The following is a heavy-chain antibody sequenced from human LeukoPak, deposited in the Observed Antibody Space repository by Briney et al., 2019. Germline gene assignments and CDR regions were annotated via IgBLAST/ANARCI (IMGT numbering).Heavy chain of an antibody. Sequence: SETLSLTCTVSGGSISSYYWSWIRQPAGKGLEWIGRIYTSGSTNYNPSLKSRVTMSVDTSKNQFSLKLSSVTAADTAVYYCAGERGGVVVVIGSWFDPWGQGTLVTVSS. D-gene: IGHD3-22*01. CDR1: GGSISSYY. CDR3: AGERGGVVVVIGSWFDP. CDR2: IYTSGST. V-gene: IGHV4-4*07. J-gene: IGHJ5*02.